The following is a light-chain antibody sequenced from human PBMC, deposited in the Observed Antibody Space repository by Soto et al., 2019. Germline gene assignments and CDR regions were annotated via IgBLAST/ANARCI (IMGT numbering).Light chain of an antibody. CDR1: QSVSSYY. V-gene: IGKV3D-20*02. J-gene: IGKJ5*01. Sequence: EIVLTQSPGTLSLSPGERATLSCRASQSVSSYYLAWYQQKPGQAPRLLIYDASSRAPGIPGRFSGSGSGTDFTLTISSVDPEDFAVYYCQERGNWPRITFGQGTRLEIK. CDR2: DAS. CDR3: QERGNWPRIT.